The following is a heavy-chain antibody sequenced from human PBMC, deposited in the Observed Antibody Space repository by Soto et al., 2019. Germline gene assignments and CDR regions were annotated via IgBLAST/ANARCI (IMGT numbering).Heavy chain of an antibody. V-gene: IGHV3-23*01. Sequence: GGSLRLCCAASGFSFSSYAMSWFRQAPGKGLEWVSAISGSGGSTYYADSVKGRFTISRDNSKNTLYLQMNSLRAEDTAVYYCAKDRGNWIRYSYYGMDVWGQGTTVTVSS. CDR3: AKDRGNWIRYSYYGMDV. CDR2: ISGSGGST. D-gene: IGHD1-20*01. J-gene: IGHJ6*02. CDR1: GFSFSSYA.